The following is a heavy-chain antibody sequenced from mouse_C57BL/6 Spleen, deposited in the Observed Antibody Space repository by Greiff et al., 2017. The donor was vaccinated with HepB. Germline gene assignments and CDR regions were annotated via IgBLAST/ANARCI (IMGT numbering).Heavy chain of an antibody. Sequence: EVMLVESGPGMVKPSQSLSLTCTVTGYSITSGYDWHWIRHFPGNKLEWMGYISYSGSTNYNPSLKSRISITHDTSKNHFFLKLNSVTTEDTATYYCARGGYYYGSSFAMDYWGQGTSVTVSS. D-gene: IGHD1-1*01. J-gene: IGHJ4*01. CDR3: ARGGYYYGSSFAMDY. CDR1: GYSITSGYD. V-gene: IGHV3-1*01. CDR2: ISYSGST.